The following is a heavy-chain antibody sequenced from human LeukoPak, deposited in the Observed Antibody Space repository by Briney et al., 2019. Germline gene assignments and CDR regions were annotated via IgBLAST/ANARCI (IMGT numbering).Heavy chain of an antibody. V-gene: IGHV4-59*01. CDR3: ARDRYSNNWFDP. CDR2: IYYSGST. Sequence: PSETLSLTCTVSGGSISSYYWSWIRQPPGKGLEWIGYIYYSGSTNYNPSLKSRVTISVDTSKNQFSPKLSSVTAADTAVYYCARDRYSNNWFDPWGQGTLVTVSS. D-gene: IGHD4-4*01. J-gene: IGHJ5*02. CDR1: GGSISSYY.